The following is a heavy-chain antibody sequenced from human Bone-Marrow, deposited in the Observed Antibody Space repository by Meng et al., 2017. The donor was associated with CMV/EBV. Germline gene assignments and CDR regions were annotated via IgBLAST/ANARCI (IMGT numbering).Heavy chain of an antibody. J-gene: IGHJ4*02. CDR3: ASASLTAVASDAYYFVFSF. V-gene: IGHV1-46*01. D-gene: IGHD3-16*01. Sequence: ASVKVSCQASGYTFSNYSMNWVRQAPGQRLEWMGIIDPSGGRTRYAQRFHGRVTLTGDTSTRTVQMELRSLKYEDTVVYYCASASLTAVASDAYYFVFSFWGQGTLVTVSS. CDR1: GYTFSNYS. CDR2: IDPSGGRT.